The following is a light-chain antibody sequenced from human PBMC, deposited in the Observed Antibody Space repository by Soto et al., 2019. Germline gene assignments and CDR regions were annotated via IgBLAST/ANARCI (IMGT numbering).Light chain of an antibody. CDR2: DVN. Sequence: QSVLTQPASVSGSPGQSITISCTGASSDVGGYNYVSWYQQRPGKAPKLMIFDVNNRPSGVSNRFSGSKSGNMASLTISGLQAEDEADYYCCSYTSSTTYVFGTGTKLTVL. V-gene: IGLV2-14*01. CDR3: CSYTSSTTYV. J-gene: IGLJ1*01. CDR1: SSDVGGYNY.